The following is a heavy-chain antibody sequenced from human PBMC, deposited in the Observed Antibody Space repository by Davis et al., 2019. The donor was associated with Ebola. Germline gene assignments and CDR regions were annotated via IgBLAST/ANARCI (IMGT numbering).Heavy chain of an antibody. CDR1: GGSISSSSYY. J-gene: IGHJ5*02. CDR2: IYYSGST. V-gene: IGHV4-39*01. Sequence: PSETLSLTCTVSGGSISSSSYYWGWIRQPPGKGLEWIGSIYYSGSTYYNPSLKSRVTISVDTSKNQFSLKLSSVTAADTAVYYCARHMMGRSSSSQNWFDPWGQGTLVTVSS. D-gene: IGHD6-6*01. CDR3: ARHMMGRSSSSQNWFDP.